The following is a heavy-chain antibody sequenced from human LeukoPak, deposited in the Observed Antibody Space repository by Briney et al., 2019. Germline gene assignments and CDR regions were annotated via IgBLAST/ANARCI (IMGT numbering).Heavy chain of an antibody. V-gene: IGHV3-48*03. CDR3: ARERSYDY. J-gene: IGHJ4*02. Sequence: PGGSLRLSWTGSGFIFMSDEMDWVRQAPGKGLEWVSYISSSSSTIHYADSVKGRFTISRDNAKNSLYLQMNSLRAEDTAVYYCARERSYDYWGQGTLVTVSS. CDR1: GFIFMSDE. D-gene: IGHD3-10*01. CDR2: ISSSSSTI.